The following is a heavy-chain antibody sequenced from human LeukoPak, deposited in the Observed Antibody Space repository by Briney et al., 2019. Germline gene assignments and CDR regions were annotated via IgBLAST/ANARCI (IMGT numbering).Heavy chain of an antibody. CDR1: GFTFSSYA. Sequence: GGSLRLSCAASGFTFSSYAMSWVRQAPGKGLEWVSSISSSSSYIYYADSVKGRFTISRDNAKNSLYLQMNSLRAEDTAVYYCAQIVLMASDAFDIWGQGTMVTVSS. J-gene: IGHJ3*02. CDR2: ISSSSSYI. CDR3: AQIVLMASDAFDI. D-gene: IGHD2-8*01. V-gene: IGHV3-21*01.